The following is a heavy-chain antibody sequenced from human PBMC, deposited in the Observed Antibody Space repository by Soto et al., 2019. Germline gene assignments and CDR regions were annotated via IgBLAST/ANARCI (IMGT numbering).Heavy chain of an antibody. V-gene: IGHV3-11*01. CDR3: ARVGYDFWSGLDSYYYYMDV. J-gene: IGHJ6*03. D-gene: IGHD3-3*01. CDR1: GFTFSDYY. Sequence: QVQRVESGGGLVKPGGSLRLSCAASGFTFSDYYMSWVRQAPGKGLEWVSYISSSGSTIYYADSVKGRFTISRDNAKNSLYLQMNSLRAEDTAVYYCARVGYDFWSGLDSYYYYMDVWGKGTTVTVSS. CDR2: ISSSGSTI.